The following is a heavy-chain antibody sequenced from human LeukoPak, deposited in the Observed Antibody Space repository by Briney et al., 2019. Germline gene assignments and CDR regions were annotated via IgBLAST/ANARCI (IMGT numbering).Heavy chain of an antibody. V-gene: IGHV1-2*02. Sequence: ASVKVSCKTSGYTFTGYFIHWVRQAPGLGLNWMGWFTPNTGGTNYAQMFQGRVTMTRDTSISTAYMELSSLISDDTAVYYCARDQSYYDAGDQRFDYWGQGTLVTVSS. CDR3: ARDQSYYDAGDQRFDY. CDR2: FTPNTGGT. J-gene: IGHJ4*02. D-gene: IGHD3-22*01. CDR1: GYTFTGYF.